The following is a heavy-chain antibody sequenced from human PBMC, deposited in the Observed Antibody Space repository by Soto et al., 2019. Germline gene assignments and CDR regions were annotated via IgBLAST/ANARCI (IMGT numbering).Heavy chain of an antibody. V-gene: IGHV5-51*01. CDR1: GYNFISYW. CDR2: IYPGDSDA. D-gene: IGHD3-10*01. J-gene: IGHJ4*02. Sequence: GESLKISCNASGYNFISYWVAWVRQVPWKGLEWMGIIYPGDSDATYSPSFEGQVTFSVDKSITTAYLQWISLKDSDTAIYYCARQAYYGSGTYYSDYWGQGTQVTVSS. CDR3: ARQAYYGSGTYYSDY.